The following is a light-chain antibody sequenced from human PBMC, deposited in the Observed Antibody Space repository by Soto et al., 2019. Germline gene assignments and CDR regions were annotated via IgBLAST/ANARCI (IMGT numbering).Light chain of an antibody. J-gene: IGLJ2*01. CDR1: SSDVGSYNL. Sequence: QSVLTQPASVSGSPGQSISISSTGTSSDVGSYNLVSWYQQHPGKAPKLMIYEGSKRPSGVSNRFSGSKSGNTASLTISGLQAEDEADYYCCSYAGSSTYVVFGGGTKVTVL. CDR3: CSYAGSSTYVV. V-gene: IGLV2-23*01. CDR2: EGS.